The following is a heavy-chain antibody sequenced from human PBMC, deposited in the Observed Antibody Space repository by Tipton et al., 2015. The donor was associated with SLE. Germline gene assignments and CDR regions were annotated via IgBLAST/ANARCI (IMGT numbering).Heavy chain of an antibody. CDR3: ARQRLQPGGDYFDY. D-gene: IGHD4-11*01. J-gene: IGHJ4*02. CDR1: GGSFSGYY. CDR2: INHSGST. Sequence: TLSLTCAVYGGSFSGYYLSWIRQPPGKGLEWIGEINHSGSTNYNPSLKSRVTISLDTSKSHFSLKLRSLTAADTAVYYCARQRLQPGGDYFDYWGQGTLVTVSS. V-gene: IGHV4-34*01.